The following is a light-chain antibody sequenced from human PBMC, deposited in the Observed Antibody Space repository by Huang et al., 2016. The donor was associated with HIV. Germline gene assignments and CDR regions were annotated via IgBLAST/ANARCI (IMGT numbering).Light chain of an antibody. CDR2: GAS. Sequence: ETVLTQSPATLSVSPGGRATLSCRASQSVSSDLAWYQQKVGQTPRLLIYGASTRATGIPARVSGTGSGTEFTLTISSLQSEDFAVYFCQQYSDWPLTFGGGTKVEIK. CDR3: QQYSDWPLT. CDR1: QSVSSD. J-gene: IGKJ4*01. V-gene: IGKV3-15*01.